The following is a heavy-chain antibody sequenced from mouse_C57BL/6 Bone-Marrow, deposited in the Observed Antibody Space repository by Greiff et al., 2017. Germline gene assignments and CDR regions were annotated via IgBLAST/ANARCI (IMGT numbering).Heavy chain of an antibody. Sequence: EVKLQESGAELVKPGASVKLSCTASGFNIKDYYMHWVKQRTEQGLEWIGRIDPEDGETKYAPKFQGKATITADTSSNTAYLQLSSLTSEDTAVYYCARSDDYWFAYWGQGTLVTVSA. CDR1: GFNIKDYY. D-gene: IGHD2-4*01. V-gene: IGHV14-2*01. J-gene: IGHJ3*01. CDR3: ARSDDYWFAY. CDR2: IDPEDGET.